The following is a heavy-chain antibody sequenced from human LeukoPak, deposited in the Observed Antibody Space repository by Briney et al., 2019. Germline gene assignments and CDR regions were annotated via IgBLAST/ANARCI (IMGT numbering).Heavy chain of an antibody. CDR1: GFTFSNAW. CDR2: ISYDGSNK. D-gene: IGHD5-12*01. J-gene: IGHJ4*02. V-gene: IGHV3-30*03. CDR3: ARDRGGYSGYDLDY. Sequence: GGSLRLSCAASGFTFSNAWMNWVRQAPGKGLEWVAVISYDGSNKYYADSVKGRFTISRDNAKNTLYLQMNSLRAEDTAVYYCARDRGGYSGYDLDYWGQGTLVTVSS.